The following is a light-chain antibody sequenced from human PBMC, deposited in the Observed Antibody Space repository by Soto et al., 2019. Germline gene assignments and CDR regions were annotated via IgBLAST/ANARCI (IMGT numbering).Light chain of an antibody. CDR1: QSVSSSY. Sequence: EIALTQSPGTLSLSPGERATLSCRASQSVSSSYLAWYQQKPGQAPRLLIYGASSRATGIPDRFSGSGSGTDFTLTISRLEPEDFAVYYCQRYGSSPRTFGQGTKVDIK. CDR3: QRYGSSPRT. V-gene: IGKV3-20*01. CDR2: GAS. J-gene: IGKJ1*01.